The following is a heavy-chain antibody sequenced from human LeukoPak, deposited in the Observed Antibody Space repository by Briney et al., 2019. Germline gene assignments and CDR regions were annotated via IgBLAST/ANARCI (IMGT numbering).Heavy chain of an antibody. J-gene: IGHJ5*02. CDR2: IRDSGEA. CDR1: GFRVSDYC. V-gene: IGHV3-66*03. D-gene: IGHD3/OR15-3a*01. CDR3: ARDRAALQDWVEFDP. Sequence: GGSLRLSCAVSGFRVSDYCMSWVRQAPGKGLEWVGLIRDSGEAFYADFVRGRFAISRDESENTLYLQMNSLRVEDTAVYFCARDRAALQDWVEFDPWGQGTPVIISS.